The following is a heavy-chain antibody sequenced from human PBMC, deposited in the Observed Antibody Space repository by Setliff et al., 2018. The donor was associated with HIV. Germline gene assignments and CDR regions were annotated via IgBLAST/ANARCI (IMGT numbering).Heavy chain of an antibody. V-gene: IGHV1-2*02. CDR3: ARDGGYSSGWDFDY. CDR2: INPNSGGT. CDR1: GYPFTGYY. J-gene: IGHJ4*02. D-gene: IGHD6-19*01. Sequence: GASVKVSCKPSGYPFTGYYMHWVRQAPGQGLEWMGWINPNSGGTNYAQKFQGRVTMTRDTSISTAYMELSRLRSDDTAVYYCARDGGYSSGWDFDYWGQGTLVTVSS.